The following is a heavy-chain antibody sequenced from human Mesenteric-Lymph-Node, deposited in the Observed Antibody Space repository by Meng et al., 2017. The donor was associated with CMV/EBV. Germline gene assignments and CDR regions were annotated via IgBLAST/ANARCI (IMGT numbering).Heavy chain of an antibody. J-gene: IGHJ4*02. Sequence: GESLKISCAASGFTFSSYGIHWVRQAPGKGLEWVAFIRYDGSNEYYADSVKGRFTISRDNSNNTLYLQMNSLRAEDTAVYYCAKDLDYYDSSGYGNWGQGTLVTVSS. CDR1: GFTFSSYG. CDR2: IRYDGSNE. D-gene: IGHD3-22*01. V-gene: IGHV3-30*02. CDR3: AKDLDYYDSSGYGN.